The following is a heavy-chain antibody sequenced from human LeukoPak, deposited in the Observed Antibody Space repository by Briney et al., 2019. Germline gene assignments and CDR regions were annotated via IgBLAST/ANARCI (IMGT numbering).Heavy chain of an antibody. V-gene: IGHV4-59*08. CDR2: IYYSGST. Sequence: PSETLSLTCTVSGGSISSYYWSWIRQPPGKGLEWIGYIYYSGSTNYNPSLKSRVTISVDTSKNQFSLKLSSVTAADTAVYYCARGGLVVVPAAIGDIWGQGTMVTVSS. CDR1: GGSISSYY. J-gene: IGHJ3*02. CDR3: ARGGLVVVPAAIGDI. D-gene: IGHD2-2*01.